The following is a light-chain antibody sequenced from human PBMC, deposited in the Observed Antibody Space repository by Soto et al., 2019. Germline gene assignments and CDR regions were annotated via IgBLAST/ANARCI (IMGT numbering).Light chain of an antibody. CDR3: QQSYSTPSIT. CDR1: QSSSSY. V-gene: IGKV1-39*01. J-gene: IGKJ5*01. CDR2: AAS. Sequence: DIQMTQSPSSLSASVGDRVTITCSESQSSSSYLNWYQQKPVKAPKLLISAASSLQSGVPSRFSGGGSGTDFTITISSRQPEDFATYYCQQSYSTPSITFGQGTRLEIK.